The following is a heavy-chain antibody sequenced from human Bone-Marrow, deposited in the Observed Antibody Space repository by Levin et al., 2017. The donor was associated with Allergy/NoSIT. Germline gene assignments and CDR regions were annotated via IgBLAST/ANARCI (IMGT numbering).Heavy chain of an antibody. CDR1: GFTFSSYG. CDR3: ARGTPEDRDYSLYYYYGMDV. J-gene: IGHJ6*02. V-gene: IGHV3-33*01. D-gene: IGHD4-11*01. Sequence: GGSLRLSCAASGFTFSSYGMHWVRQAPGKGLEWVAVIWYDGSNKYYADSVKGRFTISRDNSKNTLYLQMNSLRAEDTAVYYCARGTPEDRDYSLYYYYGMDVWGQGTTVTVSS. CDR2: IWYDGSNK.